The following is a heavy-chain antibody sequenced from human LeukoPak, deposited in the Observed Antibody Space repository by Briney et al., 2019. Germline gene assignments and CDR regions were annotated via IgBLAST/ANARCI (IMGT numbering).Heavy chain of an antibody. CDR1: GGSLSTYY. J-gene: IGHJ2*01. V-gene: IGHV4-4*07. Sequence: SETLSLTCTVSGGSLSTYYWTWVRQPAGKGLEWIGRIYTTGATNYSPSLRGRVTMSVDTSNNQFSLNLYSVTAADTAVYYCARVGYSGSYFGWYFDLWGCGTLVTVSS. CDR3: ARVGYSGSYFGWYFDL. CDR2: IYTTGAT. D-gene: IGHD1-26*01.